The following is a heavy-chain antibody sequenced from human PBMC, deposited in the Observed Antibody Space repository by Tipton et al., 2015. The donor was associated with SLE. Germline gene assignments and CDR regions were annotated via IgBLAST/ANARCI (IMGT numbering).Heavy chain of an antibody. CDR1: GFTFTNAW. CDR2: IKSKTDGGTT. CDR3: TTGRNY. V-gene: IGHV3-15*01. D-gene: IGHD1-14*01. J-gene: IGHJ4*02. Sequence: SLRLSCAASGFTFTNAWMTWVRQTPGEGLVWVGRIKSKTDGGTTDYAAPVKGRFTISRDDSNNTLYLQMNSLKTEDTAVYYCTTGRNYWGQGILVTVSS.